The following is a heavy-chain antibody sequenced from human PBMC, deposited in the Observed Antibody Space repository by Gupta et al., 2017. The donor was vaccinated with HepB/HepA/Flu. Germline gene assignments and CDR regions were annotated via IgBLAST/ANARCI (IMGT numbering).Heavy chain of an antibody. V-gene: IGHV3-9*01. J-gene: IGHJ3*02. CDR3: AKASGGSYGRGAFDS. CDR2: ISWNSGSI. D-gene: IGHD1-26*01. CDR1: GFTFDDYA. Sequence: EVQLVESGGGLVQPGRSLRLSCAASGFTFDDYAMHWVRQAPGKGLEWVSGISWNSGSIGYADSVKGRFTISRDNAKNSLYLQMNSLRAEDTALYYGAKASGGSYGRGAFDSWGQGTMGTVSS.